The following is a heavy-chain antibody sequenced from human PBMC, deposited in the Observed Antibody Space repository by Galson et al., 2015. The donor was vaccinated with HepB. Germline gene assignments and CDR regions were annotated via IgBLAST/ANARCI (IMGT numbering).Heavy chain of an antibody. V-gene: IGHV1-8*01. CDR3: ARGFHCSSTSCYGRGWWFDP. Sequence: SVKVSCKASGYTFTRYDINWVRQATGQGLEWMGWMNPNSGNTGYAQKFQGRVTMTRNTSISTAYMELSSLRSEDTAVYYCARGFHCSSTSCYGRGWWFDPWGQGTLVTVSS. J-gene: IGHJ5*02. CDR1: GYTFTRYD. CDR2: MNPNSGNT. D-gene: IGHD2-2*01.